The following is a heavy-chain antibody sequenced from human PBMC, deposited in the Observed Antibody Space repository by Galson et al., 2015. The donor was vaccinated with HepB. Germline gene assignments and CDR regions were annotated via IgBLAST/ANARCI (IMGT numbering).Heavy chain of an antibody. V-gene: IGHV1-2*05. CDR2: INPNSGGT. J-gene: IGHJ4*02. CDR3: ARARPYCSSTSCYDYFDY. CDR1: GYTFTGYY. D-gene: IGHD2-2*01. Sequence: SCKASGYTFTGYYMRWVRQAPGQGLEWMGRINPNSGGTNYAQKFQGRVTMTRDTSISTAYMELSRLRSDDTVVYYCARARPYCSSTSCYDYFDYWGQGTLVTVSS.